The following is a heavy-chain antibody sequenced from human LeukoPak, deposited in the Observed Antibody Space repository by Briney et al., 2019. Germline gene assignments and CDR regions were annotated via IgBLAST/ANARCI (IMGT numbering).Heavy chain of an antibody. V-gene: IGHV3-23*01. CDR2: ISSSSSST. CDR3: AIDYGDYYWYFDL. CDR1: GFTFSSYA. Sequence: GASLRLSCAASGFTFSSYAMSWVRQAPGKGLEWVSSISSSSSSTYYADSVKGRFTISRDNSKNSLYLQMNSLRAEDTAVYYCAIDYGDYYWYFDLWGRGTLVTVSS. D-gene: IGHD4-17*01. J-gene: IGHJ2*01.